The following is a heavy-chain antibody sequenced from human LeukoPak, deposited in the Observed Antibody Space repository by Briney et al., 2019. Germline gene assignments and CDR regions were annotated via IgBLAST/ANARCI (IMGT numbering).Heavy chain of an antibody. V-gene: IGHV3-30*18. CDR3: AKDGLRDVNTGFYDSSGYYAN. J-gene: IGHJ4*02. CDR2: ISYDGSNK. Sequence: GGSLRLSCAASGFTFSDYYMSWIRQAPGKGLEWVGVISYDGSNKYYADSVKGRFTISRDNSKNTLYLQTNSLRAEDTAVYYCAKDGLRDVNTGFYDSSGYYANWGQGTLVTVSS. D-gene: IGHD3-22*01. CDR1: GFTFSDYY.